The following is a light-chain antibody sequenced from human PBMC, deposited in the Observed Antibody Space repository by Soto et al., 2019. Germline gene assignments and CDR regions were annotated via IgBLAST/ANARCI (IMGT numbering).Light chain of an antibody. V-gene: IGLV2-23*01. Sequence: QSVLTQPASVSASPGQSITISCTGTSSDVGSYNLVSWYQQYPGKAPKLLIYEASKRPSGVSHRFSGSKSGNTASLTISGLQAEDEADYYCCSFAGSDTVVFGGGTKLTVL. J-gene: IGLJ2*01. CDR3: CSFAGSDTVV. CDR1: SSDVGSYNL. CDR2: EAS.